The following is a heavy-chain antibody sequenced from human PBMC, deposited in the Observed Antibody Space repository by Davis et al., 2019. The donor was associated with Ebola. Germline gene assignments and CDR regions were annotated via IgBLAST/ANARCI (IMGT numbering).Heavy chain of an antibody. CDR2: INHSGST. J-gene: IGHJ4*02. CDR1: GGSFSGYY. V-gene: IGHV4-34*01. Sequence: PGGSLRLSCAVYGGSFSGYYWSWIRQPPGKGLEWIGEINHSGSTNYNPSLKSRVTISVDTSKNQFSLKLSSVTAADTAVYYCARGYTYYDFWSGYHLFDYWGQGTLVTVSS. CDR3: ARGYTYYDFWSGYHLFDY. D-gene: IGHD3-3*01.